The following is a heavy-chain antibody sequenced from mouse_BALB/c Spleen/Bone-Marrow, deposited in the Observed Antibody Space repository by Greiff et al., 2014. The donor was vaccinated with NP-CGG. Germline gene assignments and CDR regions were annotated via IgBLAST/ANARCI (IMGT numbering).Heavy chain of an antibody. CDR3: ARSYRFWYFDV. CDR1: GFTFTSSW. CDR2: THPNSGNT. Sequence: QVQLQQSGSVLVRPGTSVNLSCKASGFTFTSSWMHWAKQRPGQGLEWIGDTHPNSGNTYYNEKFKGKATLTVDSSSSTAYVDLSSLTSEDSAVYFCARSYRFWYFDVWGAGTTVTVSS. V-gene: IGHV1S130*01. J-gene: IGHJ1*01. D-gene: IGHD2-14*01.